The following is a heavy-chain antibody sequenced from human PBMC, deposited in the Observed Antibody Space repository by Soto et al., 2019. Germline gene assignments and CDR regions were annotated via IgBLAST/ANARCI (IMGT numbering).Heavy chain of an antibody. D-gene: IGHD3-3*01. J-gene: IGHJ6*02. V-gene: IGHV4-59*01. Sequence: SETLSLTCTVSGGSISSYYWSWIRQPPGKGLEWIGYIYYSGSTNYNPSLKSRVTISVDTSKNQFSLKLSSVTAADTAVYYCARGYAGYDFWSGYYLVRGGNYYYYGLDGWGQGTTVTVSS. CDR2: IYYSGST. CDR3: ARGYAGYDFWSGYYLVRGGNYYYYGLDG. CDR1: GGSISSYY.